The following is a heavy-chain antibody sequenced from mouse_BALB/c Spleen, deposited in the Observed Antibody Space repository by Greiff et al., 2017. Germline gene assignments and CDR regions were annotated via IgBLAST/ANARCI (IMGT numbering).Heavy chain of an antibody. CDR2: IDPETGGT. D-gene: IGHD2-4*01. V-gene: IGHV1-15*01. J-gene: IGHJ2*01. CDR1: GYTFTDYE. CDR3: TRRTYDYDVDFDY. Sequence: QVQLQQSGAELVRPGASVTLSCKASGYTFTDYEMHWVKQTPVHGLEWIGAIDPETGGTAYNQKFKGKATLTADKSSSTAYMELRSLTSEDSAVYYCTRRTYDYDVDFDYWGQGTTLTVSS.